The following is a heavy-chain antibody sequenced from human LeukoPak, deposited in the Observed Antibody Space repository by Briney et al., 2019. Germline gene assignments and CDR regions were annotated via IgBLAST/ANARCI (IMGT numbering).Heavy chain of an antibody. CDR3: AGSTSGDWFDP. Sequence: SETLSLTCTVSGGSISSYYWSWIRQPPGKGLEWIGYIYYSGSTNYNLSLKSRVTISVDTSKNQFSLKLSSVTAADTAVYYCAGSTSGDWFDPWGQGTLVTVSS. V-gene: IGHV4-59*01. J-gene: IGHJ5*02. CDR2: IYYSGST. D-gene: IGHD3-10*01. CDR1: GGSISSYY.